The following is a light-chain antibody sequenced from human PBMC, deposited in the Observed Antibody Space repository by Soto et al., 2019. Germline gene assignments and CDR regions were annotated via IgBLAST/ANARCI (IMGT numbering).Light chain of an antibody. CDR2: DAS. CDR1: QRVSGY. Sequence: EIVLTQSPATLSLSPGNRATLSCRASQRVSGYLARYQQKPGQAPRLLIYDASNRATGIPARFSGSGSGTDFTLTITSLEPEDFAVYYCQQRSNWPSTFGGGTKVEI. V-gene: IGKV3-11*01. CDR3: QQRSNWPST. J-gene: IGKJ4*01.